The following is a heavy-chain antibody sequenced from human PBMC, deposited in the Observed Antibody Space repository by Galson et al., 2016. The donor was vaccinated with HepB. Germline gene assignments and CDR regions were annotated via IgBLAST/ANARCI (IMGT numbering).Heavy chain of an antibody. CDR2: IKAKSDGGAT. J-gene: IGHJ4*02. CDR3: SSPSYIYGSDS. V-gene: IGHV3-15*05. D-gene: IGHD5-18*01. Sequence: SLRLSCATSGFSFINAWMSWVRQAPGKGLEWIGRIKAKSDGGATDYAAPLKGRFTISRDDSKNTLYLQINSLQTEDKAVYYCSSPSYIYGSDSWGQGTLVTVSS. CDR1: GFSFINAW.